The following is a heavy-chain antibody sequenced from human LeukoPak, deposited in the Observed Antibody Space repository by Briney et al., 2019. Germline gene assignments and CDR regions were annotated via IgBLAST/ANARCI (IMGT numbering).Heavy chain of an antibody. CDR2: IYTSGST. D-gene: IGHD3-22*01. CDR3: ARGLTSGYYGHYYMDV. CDR1: GGSISSYY. Sequence: SETLSLTCTVSGGSISSYYWSWIRQPAGKGLEWIGRIYTSGSTNYNPSLKSRVTMSVDTSKNQFSLKLNSVTAADTAVYYCARGLTSGYYGHYYMDVWGKGTTVTVSS. J-gene: IGHJ6*03. V-gene: IGHV4-4*07.